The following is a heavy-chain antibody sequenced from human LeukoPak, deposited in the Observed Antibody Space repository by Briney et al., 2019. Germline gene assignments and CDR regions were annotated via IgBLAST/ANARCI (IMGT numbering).Heavy chain of an antibody. Sequence: SQTLSLTCTVSGGSISSGDYYWSWIRQPPGKGLEWIGYIYYSGSTYYNPSLKSRVTISVDTSKNQFSLKLSSVTAADTAAYYCASSNYYGSGRLLWLPGYWGQGTLVTVSS. CDR1: GGSISSGDYY. V-gene: IGHV4-30-4*01. CDR2: IYYSGST. D-gene: IGHD3-10*01. CDR3: ASSNYYGSGRLLWLPGY. J-gene: IGHJ4*02.